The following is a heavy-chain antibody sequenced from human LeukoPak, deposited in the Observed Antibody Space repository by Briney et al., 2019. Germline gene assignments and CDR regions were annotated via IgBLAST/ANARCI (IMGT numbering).Heavy chain of an antibody. Sequence: PSETLSLTCAVYGGSFSGYYWSWIRQPPGKGLEWIGEINHSGSTNYNPSLKSRVTISVDKSKNQFSLKLSSVTAADTAVYYCARDRYDSSGSYGYWGQGTLVTVSS. V-gene: IGHV4-34*01. J-gene: IGHJ4*02. CDR1: GGSFSGYY. CDR2: INHSGST. CDR3: ARDRYDSSGSYGY. D-gene: IGHD3-22*01.